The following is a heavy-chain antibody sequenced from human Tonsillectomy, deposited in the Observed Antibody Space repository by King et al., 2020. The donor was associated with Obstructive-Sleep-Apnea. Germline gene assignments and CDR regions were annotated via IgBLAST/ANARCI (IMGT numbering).Heavy chain of an antibody. V-gene: IGHV1-45*02. D-gene: IGHD2-15*01. CDR1: GYTFTYRY. Sequence: QLVESGAEVKKTGSSVKVSCKASGYTFTYRYLHWVRQAPGQALEWMGWITPFNGNTNYAQKFQDRVTITRDRSMSTAYMELSSLRSEDTAMYYCAGSSPTGWFDPWGQGTLVTVSS. CDR2: ITPFNGNT. CDR3: AGSSPTGWFDP. J-gene: IGHJ5*02.